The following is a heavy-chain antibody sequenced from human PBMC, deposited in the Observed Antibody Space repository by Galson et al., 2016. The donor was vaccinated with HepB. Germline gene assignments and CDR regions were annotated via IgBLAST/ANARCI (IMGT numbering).Heavy chain of an antibody. CDR2: IAHSGST. J-gene: IGHJ6*02. D-gene: IGHD1-26*01. Sequence: SETLSLTCGVYGESFSTYYWSWIRQSPGMGLEWIGEIAHSGSTNYNPSLKSRVSISVDTSKNQYSLRLSSVTAADTAVYYCTRTGYWHGLDVWGQGTTVTVSS. CDR1: GESFSTYY. V-gene: IGHV4-34*01. CDR3: TRTGYWHGLDV.